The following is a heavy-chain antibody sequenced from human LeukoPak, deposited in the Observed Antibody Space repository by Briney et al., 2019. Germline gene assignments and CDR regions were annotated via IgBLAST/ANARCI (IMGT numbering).Heavy chain of an antibody. CDR2: ISHDGSNK. J-gene: IGHJ4*02. CDR3: AKDPRRGWFGQFGLDY. Sequence: GGSLRLSCEASGFTFSSYAMHWVRQAPGKGLEWVAIISHDGSNKYYADSVKGRFTISRDNSKNTLYLQMNTLRPEDTAVYYCAKDPRRGWFGQFGLDYWGQGTLVTVSS. D-gene: IGHD3-10*01. V-gene: IGHV3-30-3*01. CDR1: GFTFSSYA.